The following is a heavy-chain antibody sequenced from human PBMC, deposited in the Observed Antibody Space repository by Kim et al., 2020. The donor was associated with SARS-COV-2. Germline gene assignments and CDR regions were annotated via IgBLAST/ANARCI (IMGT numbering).Heavy chain of an antibody. CDR3: ARELNGTNDD. J-gene: IGHJ4*03. V-gene: IGHV3-7*01. D-gene: IGHD1-1*01. CDR2: MNHDGSEM. CDR1: GFTFSSSW. Sequence: GGSLRLSCAVSGFTFSSSWMSWVRQSPGKGLEWVSNMNHDGSEMYYADSVQGRFTISRDNAKNSLYLQMNSLRAEDTATYYCARELNGTNDDWYHGT.